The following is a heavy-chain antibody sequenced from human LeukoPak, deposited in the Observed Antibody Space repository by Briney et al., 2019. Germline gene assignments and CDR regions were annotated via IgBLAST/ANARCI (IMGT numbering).Heavy chain of an antibody. CDR1: GFTVSSNY. D-gene: IGHD6-19*01. J-gene: IGHJ6*03. CDR2: IYTGGST. V-gene: IGHV3-53*01. CDR3: AREAPGGWLVQANMDV. Sequence: GSLLLSCACSGFTVSSNYMSWVRQAPGKGLEGVSVIYTGGSTYYAGSVKGRFTMSRDNSKNTLYLQMNSLRAEDTAVYYCAREAPGGWLVQANMDVWGKGTTVTVSS.